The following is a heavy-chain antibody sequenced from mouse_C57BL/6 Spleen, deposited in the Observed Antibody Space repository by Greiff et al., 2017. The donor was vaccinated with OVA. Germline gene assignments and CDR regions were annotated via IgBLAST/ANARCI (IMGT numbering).Heavy chain of an antibody. Sequence: QVQLQQSGAELVRPGPSVKMSCKASGYTFTNYWIGWAKQRPGHGLEWIGDIYPGGGYTNYNEKFKGKATLTADKSSSTAYMQFSSLTSEDSAIYYCARGTTGSSLGYFDYWGQGTTLTVSS. D-gene: IGHD1-1*01. CDR2: IYPGGGYT. CDR3: ARGTTGSSLGYFDY. J-gene: IGHJ2*01. V-gene: IGHV1-63*01. CDR1: GYTFTNYW.